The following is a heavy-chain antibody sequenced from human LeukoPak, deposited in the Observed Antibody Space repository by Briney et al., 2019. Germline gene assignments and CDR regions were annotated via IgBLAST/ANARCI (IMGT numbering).Heavy chain of an antibody. D-gene: IGHD3-22*01. CDR1: GFTFSSYS. CDR2: ISDSGYYI. Sequence: GGSLRLSCAASGFTFSSYSMNWVRQAPGKGLEWVSSISDSGYYINYADSVKGRFTISRDNAKNSLYLQMNRLRAEDTAVYYCARDPDYYDSSGNNWGQGTLVTVSS. J-gene: IGHJ4*02. CDR3: ARDPDYYDSSGNN. V-gene: IGHV3-21*06.